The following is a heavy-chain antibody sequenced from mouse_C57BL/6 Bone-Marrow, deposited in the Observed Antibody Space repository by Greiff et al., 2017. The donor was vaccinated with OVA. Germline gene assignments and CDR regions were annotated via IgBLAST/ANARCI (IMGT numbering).Heavy chain of an antibody. CDR1: GFNIHDYY. Sequence: EVKLMESGAELVKPGASVKLSCTASGFNIHDYYMHWVKPRTEQGLEWIGRIDPEDGETKYAPTFQGKATITADTSSNTAYLQLSSLTSDDTAVYYYARDVYYFHYWGQGTTLTVSS. V-gene: IGHV14-2*01. J-gene: IGHJ2*01. CDR3: ARDVYYFHY. CDR2: IDPEDGET.